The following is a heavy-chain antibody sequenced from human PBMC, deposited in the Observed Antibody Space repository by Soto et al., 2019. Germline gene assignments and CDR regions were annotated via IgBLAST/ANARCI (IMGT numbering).Heavy chain of an antibody. V-gene: IGHV4-59*12. D-gene: IGHD3-22*01. CDR3: ARGAVVNYDS. Sequence: SETLSLTCTVSGGSISNYYWTWIRQPPGKGLEWIGYIYYSGSTNYNPSLKSRVTISVDTSKNQFSLKLTSVTAADTAVYYCARGAVVNYDSWGQGTLVTVSS. CDR1: GGSISNYY. CDR2: IYYSGST. J-gene: IGHJ4*02.